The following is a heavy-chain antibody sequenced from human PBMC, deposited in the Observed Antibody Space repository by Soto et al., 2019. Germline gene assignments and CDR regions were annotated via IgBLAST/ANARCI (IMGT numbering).Heavy chain of an antibody. CDR1: GFTFSNYA. V-gene: IGHV3-23*01. J-gene: IGHJ6*02. D-gene: IGHD2-2*02. CDR2: ISGSGGTT. CDR3: AKHAAAIRYYYYGMDV. Sequence: GSLRLSCAASGFTFSNYAMSWVRQAPGKGLEWVSAISGSGGTTYYADSVKGRFTISRDNSKNTLYLQMNSLRAEDTAVYYCAKHAAAIRYYYYGMDVWGQGTTVTVSS.